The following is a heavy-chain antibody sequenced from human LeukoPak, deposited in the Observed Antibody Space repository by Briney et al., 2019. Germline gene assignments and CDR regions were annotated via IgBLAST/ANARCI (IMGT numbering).Heavy chain of an antibody. CDR1: GFTFGDYT. D-gene: IGHD1-26*01. CDR2: IRSKACGGTT. V-gene: IGHV3-49*04. Sequence: GRSLRLSCTASGFTFGDYTINWVRQAPGKGLEWVGLIRSKACGGTTDYAASGKCRFTTSRDDAKTIGYLQMNSLRTEDTAVYYGSRGTRGRLSDMDVWGKGTTVTVSS. J-gene: IGHJ6*03. CDR3: SRGTRGRLSDMDV.